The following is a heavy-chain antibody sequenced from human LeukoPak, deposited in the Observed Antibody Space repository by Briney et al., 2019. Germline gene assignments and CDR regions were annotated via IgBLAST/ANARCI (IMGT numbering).Heavy chain of an antibody. Sequence: ASVTVSCKASGYTFTSYDINWVRQATGQGLEWMGWMNPNSGNTGYAQKFQGRVTMTRNTSISTAYMELSSLRSEDTAVYYCARGITMVRGYYYYGMDVWGQGTTVTVSS. CDR3: ARGITMVRGYYYYGMDV. V-gene: IGHV1-8*01. CDR1: GYTFTSYD. CDR2: MNPNSGNT. D-gene: IGHD3-10*01. J-gene: IGHJ6*02.